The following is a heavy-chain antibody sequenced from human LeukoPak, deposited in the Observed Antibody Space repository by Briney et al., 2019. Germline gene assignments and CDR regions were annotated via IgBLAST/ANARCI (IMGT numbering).Heavy chain of an antibody. V-gene: IGHV4-30-4*08. CDR2: IYYRGST. CDR1: GGSISSGDYY. Sequence: PSETLSLTCTVSGGSISSGDYYWSWIRQPPGKGLEWIGYIYYRGSTYYNPSLKSRVTISVDTSKNQFSLKLSSVNAADTAVYYCAREVDIVVVPAAIRLGVLDAFDIWGQGTMVTVSS. CDR3: AREVDIVVVPAAIRLGVLDAFDI. J-gene: IGHJ3*02. D-gene: IGHD2-2*02.